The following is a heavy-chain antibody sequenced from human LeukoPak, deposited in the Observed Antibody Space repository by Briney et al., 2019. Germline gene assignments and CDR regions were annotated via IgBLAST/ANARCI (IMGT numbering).Heavy chain of an antibody. D-gene: IGHD3-9*01. V-gene: IGHV3-11*06. CDR1: GFTFSDYY. CDR3: ARGREELRYFDWLLFDY. CDR2: ISSSSSYT. J-gene: IGHJ4*02. Sequence: PGGSLRLSCAASGFTFSDYYMSWIRQAPGKGLEWVSYISSSSSYTNYADSEKGRFTISRDNAKNSLYLQMNSLRAEDTAVYYCARGREELRYFDWLLFDYWGQGTLVTVSS.